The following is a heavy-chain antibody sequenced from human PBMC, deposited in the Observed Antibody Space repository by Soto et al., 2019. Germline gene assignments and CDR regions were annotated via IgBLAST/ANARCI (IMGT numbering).Heavy chain of an antibody. CDR1: GYSFTSYW. J-gene: IGHJ4*02. V-gene: IGHV5-51*01. CDR3: ASRGLTYSSSWYRVDY. CDR2: IYPGDSDT. D-gene: IGHD6-13*01. Sequence: GESLKISCKGSGYSFTSYWIGWVRQMPGKGLEWMGIIYPGDSDTRYSPSFQGQVTISADKSISTAYLQWSSLKASDTAMYYCASRGLTYSSSWYRVDYWGQGTLVTVSS.